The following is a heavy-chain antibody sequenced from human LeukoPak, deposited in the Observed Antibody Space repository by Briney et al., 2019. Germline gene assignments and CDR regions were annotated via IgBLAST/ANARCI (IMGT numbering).Heavy chain of an antibody. V-gene: IGHV4-34*01. Sequence: SETLSLTCAVYGGSFSGYSWSWIRQPPGKGLEWIGEITHSGTTNYNPSLKSRVTISLDTSKNQFSVKLSSVTAADTAVYYCARGAPYDSSGYYYYYYYGMDVWGQGTTVTVSS. J-gene: IGHJ6*02. CDR3: ARGAPYDSSGYYYYYYYGMDV. D-gene: IGHD3-22*01. CDR2: ITHSGTT. CDR1: GGSFSGYS.